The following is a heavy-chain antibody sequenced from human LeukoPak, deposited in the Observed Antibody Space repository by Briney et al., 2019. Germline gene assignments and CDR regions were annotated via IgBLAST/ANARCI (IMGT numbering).Heavy chain of an antibody. D-gene: IGHD6-19*01. CDR3: ARPYSSDMNDAFDI. CDR1: GYSISSAYY. CDR2: IYYSGST. V-gene: IGHV4-38-2*01. Sequence: SETLSLTCAVSGYSISSAYYWAWIRQAPGKGLEWIGTIYYSGSTYYNPSLKSRVTISVDTSKNQFSLKLSSVTAADTAVYYCARPYSSDMNDAFDIWGQGTMVTVSS. J-gene: IGHJ3*02.